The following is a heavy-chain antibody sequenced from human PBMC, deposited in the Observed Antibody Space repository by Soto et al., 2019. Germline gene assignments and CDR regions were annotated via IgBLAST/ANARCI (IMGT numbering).Heavy chain of an antibody. CDR2: INSDGSTT. D-gene: IGHD6-19*01. CDR1: GFTFSNHW. J-gene: IGHJ4*02. CDR3: ARRSSSGPDY. Sequence: PGGSLRLCCAASGFTFSNHWMHWVRQAPGKGLEWVSRINSDGSTTTYADSVKGRFTIFRHNAKNTLYLQLNSLRAEDTALYYCARRSSSGPDYWGQGTLVTVSS. V-gene: IGHV3-74*01.